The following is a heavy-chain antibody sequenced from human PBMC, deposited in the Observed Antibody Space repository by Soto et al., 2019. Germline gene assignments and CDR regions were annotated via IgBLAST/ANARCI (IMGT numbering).Heavy chain of an antibody. CDR3: ARAWGFCLDAVAY. V-gene: IGHV4-59*12. CDR2: IYYNGST. CDR1: GGSISRYH. D-gene: IGHD3-3*01. Sequence: SETLSLTCTVSGGSISRYHWSWIRQPPGKGLEWIGYIYYNGSTNYNPSLKSRVTISVDTSKSQFSLKLSSVTAADTAVYYCARAWGFCLDAVAYSGQGTLVLVSA. J-gene: IGHJ1*01.